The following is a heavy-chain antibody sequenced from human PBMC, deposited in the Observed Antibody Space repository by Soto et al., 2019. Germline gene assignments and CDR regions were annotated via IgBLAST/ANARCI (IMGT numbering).Heavy chain of an antibody. Sequence: SETLSLTCVVSGGSISSSNWWSWVRQPPGKGLEWIGEMYHSGSTNYNPSLKSRVTISVGKSKNQFSLKLSSVTAADTAVYYCARAGGYSYVDYWGQGTLVTVSS. CDR2: MYHSGST. V-gene: IGHV4-4*02. J-gene: IGHJ4*02. CDR1: GGSISSSNW. CDR3: ARAGGYSYVDY. D-gene: IGHD5-18*01.